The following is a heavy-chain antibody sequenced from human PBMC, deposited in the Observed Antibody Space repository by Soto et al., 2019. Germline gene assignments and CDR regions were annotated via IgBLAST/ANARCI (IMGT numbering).Heavy chain of an antibody. D-gene: IGHD6-19*01. CDR1: GFTFSSYA. CDR3: ERAESDGEQSLLRTYYSYGMYV. V-gene: IGHV3-30-3*01. J-gene: IGHJ6*02. Sequence: QVQLVESGGGVVQPGRSLRLSCAASGFTFSSYAMHWVRQAPGKGLEWVAVISYDASNKYYADSVKGRFTISRDNSKSSLYRQMNSLRADDTTVYYCERAESDGEQSLLRTYYSYGMYVWGQRTTVTVSS. CDR2: ISYDASNK.